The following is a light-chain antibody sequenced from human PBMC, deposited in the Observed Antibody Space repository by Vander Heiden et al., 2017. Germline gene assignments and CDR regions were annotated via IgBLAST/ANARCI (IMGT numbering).Light chain of an antibody. V-gene: IGLV3-25*03. CDR3: QSAGSNGTWV. CDR1: ALANQY. CDR2: KDD. J-gene: IGLJ3*02. Sequence: SYELTQPPSVSVSPGQTARITCSGDALANQYAYWSQQKPGQAPVLVIYKDDERPSGIPERFSGSSSETTVTLTISGVQAEDEADYYCQSAGSNGTWVFGGGTKLTVL.